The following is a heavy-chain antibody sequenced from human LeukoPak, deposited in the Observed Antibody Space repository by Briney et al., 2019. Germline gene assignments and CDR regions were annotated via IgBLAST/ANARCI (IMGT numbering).Heavy chain of an antibody. CDR1: GFTVSSNY. J-gene: IGHJ4*02. CDR2: IYSGGST. D-gene: IGHD3-9*01. Sequence: GGFLRLSCAASGFTVSSNYMSWVRQAPGKGLEWVSVIYSGGSTYYADSVKGRFTISRDNSKNTLYLQMNSLRAEDTAVYYCARDHRRYFDWLPLDYWGQGTLVTVSS. CDR3: ARDHRRYFDWLPLDY. V-gene: IGHV3-53*01.